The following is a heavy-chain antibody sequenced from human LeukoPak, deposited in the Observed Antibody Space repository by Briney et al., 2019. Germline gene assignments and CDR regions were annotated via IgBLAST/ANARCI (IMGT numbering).Heavy chain of an antibody. CDR1: GFTFSNYW. CDR2: INGDGSTI. CDR3: ARGVDV. J-gene: IGHJ6*02. Sequence: GGSLRLSCAASGFTFSNYWMHWVRQAPGKGLVWVSRINGDGSTINYADSVKGRFTISRDNAKNTLYLQMNSLRDEDTAVYYCARGVDVWGQGTTVTVS. V-gene: IGHV3-74*01.